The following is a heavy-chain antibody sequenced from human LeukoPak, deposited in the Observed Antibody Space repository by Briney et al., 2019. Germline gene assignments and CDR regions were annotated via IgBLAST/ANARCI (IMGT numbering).Heavy chain of an antibody. Sequence: ASVKVSCKASGYTFTSHVINWVRQAPGQGLEWMGWINPNSGGTNYAQKLQGRVTMTTDTSTSTAYMELRSLRSDDTAVYYCASGDTFGGVIAPVDYWGQGTLVTVSS. CDR1: GYTFTSHV. CDR3: ASGDTFGGVIAPVDY. V-gene: IGHV1-18*01. D-gene: IGHD3-16*02. J-gene: IGHJ4*02. CDR2: INPNSGGT.